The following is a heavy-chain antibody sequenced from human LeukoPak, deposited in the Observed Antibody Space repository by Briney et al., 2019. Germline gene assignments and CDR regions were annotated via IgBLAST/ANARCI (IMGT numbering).Heavy chain of an antibody. V-gene: IGHV4-34*01. J-gene: IGHJ3*02. Sequence: SETLSLTCAVYGGSFSGYYWSWIRQPPGKGLEWIGEINHSGSTNYNPSLKSRVTISVDTSKSQFSLKLSSVTAADTAVYYCARDGLWAFDIWGQGTMVTVSS. CDR2: INHSGST. CDR3: ARDGLWAFDI. CDR1: GGSFSGYY. D-gene: IGHD3/OR15-3a*01.